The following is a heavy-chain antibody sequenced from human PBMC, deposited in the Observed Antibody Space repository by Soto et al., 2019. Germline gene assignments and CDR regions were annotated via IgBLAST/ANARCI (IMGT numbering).Heavy chain of an antibody. Sequence: GGSLRLSCAASGFTVSSNYMSWVRQAPGKGLEWVSVIYSGGSTYYADSVKGRFTISRDNSKNTLYLQMNSLRAEDTAVYYCARAYYDTLTGYYGGYYFDYWGQGT. CDR2: IYSGGST. V-gene: IGHV3-66*01. D-gene: IGHD3-9*01. CDR3: ARAYYDTLTGYYGGYYFDY. J-gene: IGHJ4*02. CDR1: GFTVSSNY.